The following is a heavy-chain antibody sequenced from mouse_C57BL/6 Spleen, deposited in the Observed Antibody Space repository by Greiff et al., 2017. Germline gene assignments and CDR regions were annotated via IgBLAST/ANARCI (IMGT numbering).Heavy chain of an antibody. CDR1: GYTFTDYY. D-gene: IGHD1-1*01. CDR2: INPNNGGT. CDR3: ARPGDYGSTTPLYY. J-gene: IGHJ2*01. V-gene: IGHV1-26*01. Sequence: VQLQQSGPELVKPGASVKISCKASGYTFTDYYMNWVKQSHGKSLEWIGDINPNNGGTSYNQKFKGKATLTVDKSSSTAYMELRSLTSEDSAVYYCARPGDYGSTTPLYYWGQGTTLTVSS.